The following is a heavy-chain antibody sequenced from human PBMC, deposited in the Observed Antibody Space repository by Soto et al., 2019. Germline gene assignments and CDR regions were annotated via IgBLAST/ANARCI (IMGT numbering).Heavy chain of an antibody. CDR3: ARVTYYSYGSGWAWFDP. CDR1: GGFISGGGYS. V-gene: IGHV4-30-2*01. J-gene: IGHJ5*02. CDR2: ICHRGRS. Sequence: PSETLSLTCPASGGFISGGGYSWSWIRQPRGKGLECIGYICHRGRSFSNPSLKSRVTMSVDKSKNDFSLKLTSVTAADTAVYYCARVTYYSYGSGWAWFDPWGLGTLVTVSS. D-gene: IGHD3-10*01.